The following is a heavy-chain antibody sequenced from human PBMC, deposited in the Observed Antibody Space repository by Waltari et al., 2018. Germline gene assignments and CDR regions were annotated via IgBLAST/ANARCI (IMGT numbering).Heavy chain of an antibody. CDR3: ARDPITIFGVVIIAPYLDY. V-gene: IGHV1-18*01. J-gene: IGHJ4*02. D-gene: IGHD3-3*01. CDR2: ISAYNGNT. CDR1: GYTFTSYG. Sequence: SGYTFTSYGISWVRQAPGQGLEWMGWISAYNGNTNYAQKLQGRVTMTTDTSTSTADMELRSLRSDDTAVYYCARDPITIFGVVIIAPYLDYWGQGTLVTVSS.